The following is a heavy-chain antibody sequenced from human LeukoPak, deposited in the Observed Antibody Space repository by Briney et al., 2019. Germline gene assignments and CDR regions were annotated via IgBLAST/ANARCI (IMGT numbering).Heavy chain of an antibody. D-gene: IGHD7-27*01. V-gene: IGHV5-51*01. CDR1: GYRFTSYW. J-gene: IGHJ6*02. CDR3: VRLNRGSAYYYYGMDV. CDR2: IYPGDSDT. Sequence: GEPLKISCKGSGYRFTSYWIGWVRQMHGKGLEWMGIIYPGDSDTRYSPSFQGQVTISADKSITTAYLQWSSLKASDTAMYYCVRLNRGSAYYYYGMDVWGQGTTVTVSS.